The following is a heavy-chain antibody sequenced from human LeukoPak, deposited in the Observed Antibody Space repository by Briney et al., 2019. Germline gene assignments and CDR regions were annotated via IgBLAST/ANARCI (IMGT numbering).Heavy chain of an antibody. CDR3: ARELPREVTLDY. CDR2: INTDGIST. V-gene: IGHV3-74*01. Sequence: GGSLRLSCAVSGFTFISYGMQWVRQAPGKGLAWVSRINTDGISTTYAESVKGRFTISRDNAKNTLYLQMNSLRAEDTAVYYCARELPREVTLDYWGQGTLVTVSS. CDR1: GFTFISYG. J-gene: IGHJ4*01. D-gene: IGHD2-21*02.